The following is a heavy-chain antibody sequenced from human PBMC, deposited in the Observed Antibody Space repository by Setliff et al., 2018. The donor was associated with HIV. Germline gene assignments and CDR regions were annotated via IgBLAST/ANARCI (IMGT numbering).Heavy chain of an antibody. V-gene: IGHV4-4*09. CDR1: GYSISSGYY. CDR3: ARQTYYYDNSGHNWFDP. CDR2: INTSGTT. Sequence: SETLSLTCAVSGYSISSGYYWSWIRQPPGKGLEWIGYINTSGTTNYNPSLKSRVTISVDTSKNQFSLKLSSVTAADTAVYFCARQTYYYDNSGHNWFDPWGQGTLVTVSS. J-gene: IGHJ5*02. D-gene: IGHD3-22*01.